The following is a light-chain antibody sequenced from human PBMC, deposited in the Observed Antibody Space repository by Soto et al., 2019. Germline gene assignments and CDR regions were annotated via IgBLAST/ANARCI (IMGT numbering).Light chain of an antibody. CDR1: QSVSSSY. Sequence: EIVLTQSPGTLSLSAGGRATLSCRARQSVSSSYLAWYQQKPGQAPRLLIYGASSRASGIPDRFSGSASGTDFTLSISRLEPEDFAVYYCQQYGNSPRTFGQGTKAEIK. CDR2: GAS. CDR3: QQYGNSPRT. V-gene: IGKV3-20*01. J-gene: IGKJ1*01.